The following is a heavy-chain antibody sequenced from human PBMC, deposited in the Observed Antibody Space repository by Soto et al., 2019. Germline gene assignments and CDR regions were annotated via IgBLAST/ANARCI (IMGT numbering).Heavy chain of an antibody. CDR2: IIPIFGTA. CDR1: GGTFSSYA. D-gene: IGHD4-17*01. V-gene: IGHV1-69*06. J-gene: IGHJ4*02. Sequence: QVQLVQSGAEVKKPGSSVKVSCKASGGTFSSYAISWVRQAPGQGLEWMGGIIPIFGTANYAQKFQGRVTITADKSTSTAYMELSSLRSEDTVVYYCANLGGYGDYVAFDYWGQGPLVTVSS. CDR3: ANLGGYGDYVAFDY.